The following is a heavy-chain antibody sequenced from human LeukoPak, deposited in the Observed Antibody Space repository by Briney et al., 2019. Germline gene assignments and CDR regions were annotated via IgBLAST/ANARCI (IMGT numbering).Heavy chain of an antibody. D-gene: IGHD1-26*01. CDR2: IYYSGST. CDR3: ARPRVGASGFDY. J-gene: IGHJ4*02. Sequence: SETLSLTCTVSGYSISSGYYWGWIRQPPGKGLEWIGSIYYSGSTYYNPSLKSRVTISVDTSKNQFSLKLSSVTAADTAVYYCARPRVGASGFDYWGQGTLVTVSS. CDR1: GYSISSGYY. V-gene: IGHV4-38-2*02.